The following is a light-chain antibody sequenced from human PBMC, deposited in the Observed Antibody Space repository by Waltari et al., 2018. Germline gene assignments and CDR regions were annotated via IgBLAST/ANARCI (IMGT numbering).Light chain of an antibody. CDR3: QQYYSNPPT. CDR1: QDIGSH. J-gene: IGKJ1*01. Sequence: DIQMSQSPSSLSASVGDRVTITCRARQDIGSHLNWYQQRPGKAPTCLISYRHNLESGVPSRFSGSGSGTDFSLTINTLQPEDFATYYCQQYYSNPPTFGQGTRVEI. CDR2: YRH. V-gene: IGKV1-17*01.